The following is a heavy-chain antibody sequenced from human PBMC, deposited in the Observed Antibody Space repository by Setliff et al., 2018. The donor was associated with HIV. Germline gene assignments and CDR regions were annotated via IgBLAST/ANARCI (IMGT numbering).Heavy chain of an antibody. CDR1: GLTFSSYW. V-gene: IGHV3-74*01. J-gene: IGHJ6*03. CDR3: ARAYDSSGYGVLGYYMDV. CDR2: INSDGSRT. Sequence: GGSLRLSCAASGLTFSSYWMHWVRQAPGKGLVWVSRINSDGSRTSNADSVKGRYTIFRDNSKNTLYLQMNSLRADDTAVYYCARAYDSSGYGVLGYYMDVWGKGTTVTVSS. D-gene: IGHD3-22*01.